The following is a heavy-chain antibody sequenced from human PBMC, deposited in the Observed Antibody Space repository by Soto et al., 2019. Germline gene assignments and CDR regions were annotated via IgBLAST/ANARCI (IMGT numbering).Heavy chain of an antibody. Sequence: PSETLSLTCSVSGASISSSGYYWGWIRQPPGKGLEWIASIFYSGSTFYNPSLKSRVTISIDTSKNQFSLKLTSVTAADTAVYYCAKVCGGDCYPLDVWGQGTTVTVSS. CDR3: AKVCGGDCYPLDV. V-gene: IGHV4-39*01. CDR1: GASISSSGYY. D-gene: IGHD2-21*02. CDR2: IFYSGST. J-gene: IGHJ6*02.